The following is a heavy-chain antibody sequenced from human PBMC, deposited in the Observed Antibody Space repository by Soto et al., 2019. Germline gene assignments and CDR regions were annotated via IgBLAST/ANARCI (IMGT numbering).Heavy chain of an antibody. J-gene: IGHJ4*02. CDR3: AKGMNGGKLSYFDY. V-gene: IGHV3-30-3*01. D-gene: IGHD2-15*01. CDR1: GFTFSSYA. CDR2: ISYDGSNK. Sequence: GGSLRLSCAASGFTFSSYAMSWVRQAPGKGLEWVAVISYDGSNKYYADSVKGRFTISRDNSKNTLYLQMNSLTPEDTAVYYCAKGMNGGKLSYFDYRGQGTRVTVSS.